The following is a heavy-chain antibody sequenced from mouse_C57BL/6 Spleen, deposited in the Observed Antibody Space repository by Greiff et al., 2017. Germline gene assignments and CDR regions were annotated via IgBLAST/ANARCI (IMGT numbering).Heavy chain of an antibody. CDR2: INPNNGGT. Sequence: EVQLQQSGPELVKPGASVKIPCKASGYTFTDYNMDWVKQSHGKSLEWIGDINPNNGGTIYNQKFKGKATLTVDKSSSTAYMELRSLTSEDTAVYYCARGGGLRRGYFDVWGTGTTVTVSS. D-gene: IGHD2-4*01. CDR1: GYTFTDYN. J-gene: IGHJ1*03. V-gene: IGHV1-18*01. CDR3: ARGGGLRRGYFDV.